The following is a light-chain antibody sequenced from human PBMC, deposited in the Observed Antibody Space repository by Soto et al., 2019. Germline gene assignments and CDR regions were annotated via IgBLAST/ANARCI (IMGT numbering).Light chain of an antibody. V-gene: IGLV2-14*03. CDR3: SSYATGSSLFI. J-gene: IGLJ2*01. CDR1: SSDIGAYNY. CDR2: DVS. Sequence: QSALTQPASVSGSPGQSITISCTGTSSDIGAYNYVSWYQQYPGKAPKLILYDVSYRPSGVSSRFSGSKSANTASLTVSGLQAEDEADYYCSSYATGSSLFIFGGGTKVTVL.